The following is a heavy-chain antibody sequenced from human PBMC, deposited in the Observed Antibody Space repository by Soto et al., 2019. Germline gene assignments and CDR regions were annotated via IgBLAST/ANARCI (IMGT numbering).Heavy chain of an antibody. CDR1: GFSLSTSGMG. J-gene: IGHJ3*02. V-gene: IGHV2-5*02. Sequence: QITLKESGPTLVKPTQTLTLTCTFSGFSLSTSGMGVGWFRQPPGKALEWLALIYWDDDKRYSPSLKSRLTITKDTSKNQVVLTMTNMDPVDTATYYCALSTTVKTTYAFDIWGQGTMVTVSS. CDR2: IYWDDDK. CDR3: ALSTTVKTTYAFDI. D-gene: IGHD4-17*01.